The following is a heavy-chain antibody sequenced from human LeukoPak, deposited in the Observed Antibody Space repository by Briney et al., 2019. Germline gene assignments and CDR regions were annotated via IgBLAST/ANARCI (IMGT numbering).Heavy chain of an antibody. CDR3: ARLRLYSGSYFSPYYYYGMDV. CDR2: IYYSGST. CDR1: GGSISSYY. V-gene: IGHV4-59*08. J-gene: IGHJ6*02. Sequence: SETLSLTCTVSGGSISSYYWSWIRQPPGKGLEWIGYIYYSGSTNYNPSLKSRVTISVDTSKNQFSLKLSSVTAADTAVYYCARLRLYSGSYFSPYYYYGMDVWGQGTTVTVSS. D-gene: IGHD1-26*01.